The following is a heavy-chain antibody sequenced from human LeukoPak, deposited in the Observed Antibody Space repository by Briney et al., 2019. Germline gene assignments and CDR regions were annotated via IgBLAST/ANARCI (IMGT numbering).Heavy chain of an antibody. CDR2: ISYDGSNK. CDR1: GFTFSSYA. CDR3: ARDHTRGYFDY. D-gene: IGHD3-10*01. V-gene: IGHV3-30-3*01. J-gene: IGHJ4*02. Sequence: GRSLRLSCAASGFTFSSYAMHWVRQAPGKGLEWVAVISYDGSNKYYADSVKGRFTISRDNSKNTLYLQMNSLRAEDTAVYYCARDHTRGYFDYWGQGTLVTVSS.